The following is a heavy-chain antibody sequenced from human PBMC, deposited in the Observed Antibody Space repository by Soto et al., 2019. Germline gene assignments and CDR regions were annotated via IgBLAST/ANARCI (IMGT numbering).Heavy chain of an antibody. CDR2: ISYDATNK. V-gene: IGHV3-30*18. CDR1: GFTFSGYG. D-gene: IGHD3-10*01. CDR3: AKGGDGDNPVSYYYGMDV. Sequence: QVKLVESGAGVVQPGRSMRLSWAASGFTFSGYGMHWVRQAPGKGLEWVAVISYDATNKYYADSVKGRFTISRDNSKNTLDLQMQSPRAEATAVYYCAKGGDGDNPVSYYYGMDVWGQGTTVTVAS. J-gene: IGHJ6*02.